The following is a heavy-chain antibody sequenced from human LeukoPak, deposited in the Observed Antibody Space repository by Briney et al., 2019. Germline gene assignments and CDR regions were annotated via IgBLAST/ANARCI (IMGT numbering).Heavy chain of an antibody. Sequence: GGSLRLSCAASGFTFSNYAMSWVRQAPGKGLEWVSAIDGRGIGTYYADSVKGRFTISRDTSKNTLYLQMNILRAEDTAVYYCAKDRSYYGSSSHYYFLPFDDWGQGTLVTVSS. CDR3: AKDRSYYGSSSHYYFLPFDD. D-gene: IGHD3-22*01. CDR2: IDGRGIGT. J-gene: IGHJ4*02. V-gene: IGHV3-23*01. CDR1: GFTFSNYA.